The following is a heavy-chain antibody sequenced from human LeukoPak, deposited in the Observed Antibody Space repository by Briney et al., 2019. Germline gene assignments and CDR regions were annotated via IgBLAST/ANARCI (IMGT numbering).Heavy chain of an antibody. V-gene: IGHV3-23*01. Sequence: GGSLRLSCVASGFIYRDYAMSWVRQTPAGGLEWVSSLRGDGETFYTDSVKGRFTLSRDHSRNTVYLQLSNLRVEDTAVYYCAKASWVSSADAVLWGQGTLVTVS. J-gene: IGHJ4*02. CDR3: AKASWVSSADAVL. CDR1: GFIYRDYA. D-gene: IGHD3-16*01. CDR2: LRGDGET.